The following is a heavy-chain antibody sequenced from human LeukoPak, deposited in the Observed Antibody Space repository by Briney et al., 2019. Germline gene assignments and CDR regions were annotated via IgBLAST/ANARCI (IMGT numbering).Heavy chain of an antibody. CDR2: INTSGST. J-gene: IGHJ6*03. Sequence: PSETLSLTCTVSGGSISSYYWSWIRQPAGKGLEWIGRINTSGSTNYNPSLKSRVTMSVDTSKNQFSLKLSSVTAADTAVYYCARDAYYYGSGSYDPNYYYYMDVWGKGTTVTVSS. CDR1: GGSISSYY. CDR3: ARDAYYYGSGSYDPNYYYYMDV. V-gene: IGHV4-4*07. D-gene: IGHD3-10*01.